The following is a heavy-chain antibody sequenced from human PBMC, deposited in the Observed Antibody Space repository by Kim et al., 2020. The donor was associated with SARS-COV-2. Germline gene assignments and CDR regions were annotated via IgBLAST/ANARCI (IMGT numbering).Heavy chain of an antibody. D-gene: IGHD3-9*01. Sequence: NPSLTSRVTVSVDTSKNQFSLKLSSVTAADTAVYYCARVFILTGYWHFDYWGQGTLVTVSS. V-gene: IGHV4-34*01. J-gene: IGHJ4*02. CDR3: ARVFILTGYWHFDY.